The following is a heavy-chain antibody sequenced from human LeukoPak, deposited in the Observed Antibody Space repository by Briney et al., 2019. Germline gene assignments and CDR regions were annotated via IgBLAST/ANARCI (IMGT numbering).Heavy chain of an antibody. V-gene: IGHV3-48*03. Sequence: PGGSLRLSCAASGFTFSSYEMNWVRQAPGKGLEWVSYISSSGSTTYYADSVKGRFTISRDNAKNSLYLQMNSLRAEDTAVYYCAREASGWAQFDYWGQGTLVTVSS. CDR1: GFTFSSYE. D-gene: IGHD6-19*01. CDR3: AREASGWAQFDY. J-gene: IGHJ4*02. CDR2: ISSSGSTT.